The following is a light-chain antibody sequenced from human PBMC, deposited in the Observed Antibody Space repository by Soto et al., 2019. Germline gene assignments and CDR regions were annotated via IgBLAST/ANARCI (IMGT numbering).Light chain of an antibody. J-gene: IGKJ4*01. Sequence: DIQLTQSPSSLSASVGDRVTITCRSSQNINTYLNWYQQRPGEPPKLLIYHASSLKSGVPSRFSGSASGTAFTLTISSLQSEDFGTYYCQQSSRMPPFGGGTKLDIK. CDR1: QNINTY. V-gene: IGKV1-39*01. CDR2: HAS. CDR3: QQSSRMPP.